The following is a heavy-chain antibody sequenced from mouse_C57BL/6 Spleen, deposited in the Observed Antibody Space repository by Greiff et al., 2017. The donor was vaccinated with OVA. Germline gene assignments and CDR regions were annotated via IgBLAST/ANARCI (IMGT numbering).Heavy chain of an antibody. Sequence: EVKLVESGAELVKPGASVKLSCTASGFNIKDYYMHWVKQRTEQGLEWIGRIDPEDGETKYAPKFQGKATITADTSSNTAYLQLSSLTSEDTAVYYCARSSITTDYFDYWGQGTTLTVSS. CDR1: GFNIKDYY. CDR2: IDPEDGET. CDR3: ARSSITTDYFDY. D-gene: IGHD1-1*01. J-gene: IGHJ2*01. V-gene: IGHV14-2*01.